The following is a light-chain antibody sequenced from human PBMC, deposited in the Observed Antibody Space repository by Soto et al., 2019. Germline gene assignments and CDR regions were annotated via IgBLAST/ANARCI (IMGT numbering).Light chain of an antibody. J-gene: IGLJ3*02. CDR3: CSYAGNSLWV. V-gene: IGLV2-11*01. Sequence: QSVLTQPRSVSGSPGQSVTISCTGTSSDVGGYNYVSWYQQHPGKAPKLVIYDVRKRPSGVPDRFSGSKSGNTASLTISGLQAEDEADYYCCSYAGNSLWVFGGGTKLTVL. CDR2: DVR. CDR1: SSDVGGYNY.